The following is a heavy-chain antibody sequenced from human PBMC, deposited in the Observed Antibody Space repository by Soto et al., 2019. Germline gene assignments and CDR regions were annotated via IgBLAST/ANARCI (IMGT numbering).Heavy chain of an antibody. CDR3: AREGRYFDWPPSWFDP. D-gene: IGHD3-9*01. Sequence: SETLSLTCAVYGGAFSGYYWSWIRQPPGKGLEWIGEINHSGSTNYNPSLKSRVTISVDTSKNQFALKLSSVTAADTAVYYCAREGRYFDWPPSWFDPWGQGTLVTVSS. J-gene: IGHJ5*02. CDR2: INHSGST. V-gene: IGHV4-34*01. CDR1: GGAFSGYY.